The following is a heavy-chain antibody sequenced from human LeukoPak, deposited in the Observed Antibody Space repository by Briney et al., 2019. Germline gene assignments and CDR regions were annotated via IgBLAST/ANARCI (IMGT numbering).Heavy chain of an antibody. CDR2: ITTGSTDI. CDR1: GFTFSTYN. Sequence: GGSLRLSCTASGFTFSTYNMNWIRQAPGKGLEWVSSITTGSTDIYYADSLKGRFTISRDDAKNSVYLQMNSLRVEDTAVYYCARDLPGVPIDHWGQGILVTVSS. D-gene: IGHD7-27*01. J-gene: IGHJ4*02. V-gene: IGHV3-21*06. CDR3: ARDLPGVPIDH.